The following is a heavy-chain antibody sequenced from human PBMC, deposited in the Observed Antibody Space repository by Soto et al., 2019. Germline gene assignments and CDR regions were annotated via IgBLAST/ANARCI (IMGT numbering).Heavy chain of an antibody. CDR3: ARDIGGYGKFDY. Sequence: SETLSLTCSVSGGSISSGAYYWTWTRQHPGKGLEWIGYIYYSGSTYYNPSLKSRVTISVDTSKNQFSLRLTSVTAADTAVYYCARDIGGYGKFDYWGQGDLVTVSS. J-gene: IGHJ4*02. D-gene: IGHD1-26*01. CDR1: GGSISSGAYY. V-gene: IGHV4-31*03. CDR2: IYYSGST.